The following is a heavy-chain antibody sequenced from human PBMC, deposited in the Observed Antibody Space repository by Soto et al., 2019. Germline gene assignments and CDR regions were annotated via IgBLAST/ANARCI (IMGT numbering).Heavy chain of an antibody. CDR2: TYPGDSDT. Sequence: VESLKISCQYSGYSFTMYLIVLVLQMPGKGLGWMGITYPGDSDTRYSPSFQGQVTISADKSISTAYLQWSSLKASDTAMYYCARHGPRVYYDNSDYYHYGMDVWGQGTTVTVSS. J-gene: IGHJ6*01. V-gene: IGHV5-51*01. CDR1: GYSFTMYL. D-gene: IGHD3-22*01. CDR3: ARHGPRVYYDNSDYYHYGMDV.